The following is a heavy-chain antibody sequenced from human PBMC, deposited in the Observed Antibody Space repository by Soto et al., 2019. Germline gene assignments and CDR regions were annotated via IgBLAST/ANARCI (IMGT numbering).Heavy chain of an antibody. J-gene: IGHJ6*02. CDR2: IYYSGST. CDR1: GGSISSYY. V-gene: IGHV4-59*01. CDR3: ARTSYGNDGLDV. D-gene: IGHD4-4*01. Sequence: PSETLSLTCTVSGGSISSYYGSWIRHPPGKGLEWIGYIYYSGSTNYSTSLKTRLTISKDTSKNQVVLTMTNMDPVDTATYYCARTSYGNDGLDVWGQGTTVTVSS.